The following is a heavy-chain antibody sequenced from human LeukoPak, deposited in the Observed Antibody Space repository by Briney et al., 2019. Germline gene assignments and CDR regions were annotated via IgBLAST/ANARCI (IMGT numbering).Heavy chain of an antibody. V-gene: IGHV3-21*01. CDR3: ARVKRGDIVAMISPRSAFDI. CDR2: ISSSSSYI. Sequence: GGSLRLSCAASGFTFSSYSMNWVRQAPGKGLEWVSSISSSSSYIYYADSVKGRFTISRDNAKNSLYLQMNSLRAEDTAVYYCARVKRGDIVAMISPRSAFDIWGQGTMVTVSS. D-gene: IGHD5-12*01. CDR1: GFTFSSYS. J-gene: IGHJ3*02.